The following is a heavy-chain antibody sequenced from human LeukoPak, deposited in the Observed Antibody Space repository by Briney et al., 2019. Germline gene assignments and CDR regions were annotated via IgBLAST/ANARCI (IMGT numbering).Heavy chain of an antibody. D-gene: IGHD3-16*02. CDR2: IYYSGST. CDR1: GGSISSSSYY. J-gene: IGHJ4*02. CDR3: ARHSESYDYVWGSYRLLFDY. V-gene: IGHV4-39*01. Sequence: SETLSLTCTVSGGSISSSSYYWGWIRQPPGKGLEWIGSIYYSGSTYYNPSLKSRVTISVDTSKDQFSLKLSSVTAADTAVYYCARHSESYDYVWGSYRLLFDYRGQGTLVTVSS.